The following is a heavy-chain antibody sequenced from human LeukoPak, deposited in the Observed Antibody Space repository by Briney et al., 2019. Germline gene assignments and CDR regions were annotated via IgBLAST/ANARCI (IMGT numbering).Heavy chain of an antibody. CDR3: ARFMWFGESLDAFAI. CDR2: IYYSGST. Sequence: SETLSLTCTVSGGSISSYYWSWIRQPPGKGLEWIGYIYYSGSTNYNPSLKSRVTISVDTSKNQFSLKLSSVTAADTAVYYCARFMWFGESLDAFAIWGQGTMVTVSS. D-gene: IGHD3-10*01. J-gene: IGHJ3*02. CDR1: GGSISSYY. V-gene: IGHV4-59*01.